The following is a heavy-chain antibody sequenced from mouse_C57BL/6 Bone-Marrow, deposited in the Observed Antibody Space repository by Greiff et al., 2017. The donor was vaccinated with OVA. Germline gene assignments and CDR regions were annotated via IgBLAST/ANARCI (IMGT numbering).Heavy chain of an antibody. Sequence: EVHLVESGGGLVKPGGSLKLSCAASGFTFSSYAMSWVRQTPEKRLEWVATISAGGSYTYYPDNVKGRFTISRDNAKNNLYLQMSHLKSEDTAMYYCAREGYSNFYWYFDVWGTGTTVTVSS. J-gene: IGHJ1*03. CDR2: ISAGGSYT. D-gene: IGHD2-5*01. V-gene: IGHV5-4*01. CDR3: AREGYSNFYWYFDV. CDR1: GFTFSSYA.